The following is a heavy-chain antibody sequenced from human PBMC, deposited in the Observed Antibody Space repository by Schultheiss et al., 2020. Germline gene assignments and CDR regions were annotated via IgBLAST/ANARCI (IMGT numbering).Heavy chain of an antibody. V-gene: IGHV2-5*02. CDR3: AHSPERYDFWSGYPYYYYYGMDV. D-gene: IGHD3-3*01. CDR2: IYWDDDK. CDR1: GFSLSTSGVG. Sequence: SGPTLVKPTQTLTLTCTFSGFSLSTSGVGVGWIRQPPGKALEWLALIYWDDDKRYSPSLKSRLTITKDTSKNQVVLTMTNMDPVDTATYYCAHSPERYDFWSGYPYYYYYGMDVWGQGTTVTVSS. J-gene: IGHJ6*02.